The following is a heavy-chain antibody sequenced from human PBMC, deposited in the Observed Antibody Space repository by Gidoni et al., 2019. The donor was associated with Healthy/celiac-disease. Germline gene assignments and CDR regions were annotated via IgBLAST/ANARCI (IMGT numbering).Heavy chain of an antibody. Sequence: QVPLQQWGAGLLKPSETLSLTCAVYGGSFSGYYWSWIRQPPGKGLEWIGEINHSGSTNYNPSLKSRVTISVDTSKNQFSLKLSSVTAADTAVYYCARGSRGYYYGSGSYGYWGQGTLVTVSS. V-gene: IGHV4-34*01. J-gene: IGHJ4*02. D-gene: IGHD3-10*01. CDR1: GGSFSGYY. CDR2: INHSGST. CDR3: ARGSRGYYYGSGSYGY.